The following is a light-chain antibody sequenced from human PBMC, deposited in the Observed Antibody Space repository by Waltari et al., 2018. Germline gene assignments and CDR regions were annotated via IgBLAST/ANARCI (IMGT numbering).Light chain of an antibody. CDR1: SGHSSNV. CDR2: VNSDGSH. CDR3: QTGGHGTWV. Sequence: QLVLTQSPSASASLGASVKLTCTLSSGHSSNVIAWHQQQAEKGPRYSMKVNSDGSHSKGDKIPDRCSGSSSGAERYLTISNLQSEDEADYYCQTGGHGTWVFGGGTKLTVL. V-gene: IGLV4-69*01. J-gene: IGLJ3*02.